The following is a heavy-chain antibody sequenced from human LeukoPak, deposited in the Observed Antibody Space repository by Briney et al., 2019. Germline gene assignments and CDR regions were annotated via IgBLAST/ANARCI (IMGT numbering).Heavy chain of an antibody. J-gene: IGHJ4*02. Sequence: PGGALRLSCAASGFTFSDYWMSGMPQALGKGLGWGANIYYDGEEEYYVDSVKGRFTISRDNAKSSLYLQLNSLRVEDTAVYSCKSGGAAPGSFDNWGQGTLVTVSP. D-gene: IGHD6-13*01. V-gene: IGHV3-7*01. CDR3: KSGGAAPGSFDN. CDR1: GFTFSDYW. CDR2: IYYDGEEE.